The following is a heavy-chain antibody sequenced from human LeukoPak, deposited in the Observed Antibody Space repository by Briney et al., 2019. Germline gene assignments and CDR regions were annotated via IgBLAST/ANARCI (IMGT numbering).Heavy chain of an antibody. Sequence: PSETLSLTCTVSGGSISSSSYYWGWIRQPPGKGLEWIGSIYYSGSTYYNPSLKSRVTISVDTSKNQFSLKLSSVTAADTAVYYCARGSNGMGVWGQGTTVIVSS. CDR3: ARGSNGMGV. CDR1: GGSISSSSYY. V-gene: IGHV4-39*01. CDR2: IYYSGST. J-gene: IGHJ6*02.